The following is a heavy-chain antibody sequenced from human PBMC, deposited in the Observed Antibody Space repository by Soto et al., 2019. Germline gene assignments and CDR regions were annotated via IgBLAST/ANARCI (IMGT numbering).Heavy chain of an antibody. J-gene: IGHJ3*02. CDR2: IANGDNHI. V-gene: IGHV3-21*01. D-gene: IGHD2-2*01. CDR3: ARENGHCTDACNRGAFDI. CDR1: GFTFSEYS. Sequence: EVQVVESGGGLVKPGGSLRLSCAASGFTFSEYSFLWVRQAPGKGLEWLSFIANGDNHIFYSDSVKGRFTISRDNAKNSVYLQLNSLRADHSAVYYCARENGHCTDACNRGAFDIWGQGTMVTVSS.